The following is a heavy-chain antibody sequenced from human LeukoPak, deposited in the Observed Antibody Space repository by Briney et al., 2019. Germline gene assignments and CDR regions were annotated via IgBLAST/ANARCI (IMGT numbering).Heavy chain of an antibody. CDR2: IYNSGTT. CDR1: GGSFRNSSFY. D-gene: IGHD3-22*01. V-gene: IGHV4-39*01. Sequence: PSETLSLTCAVSGGSFRNSSFYWGWIRQPPGKGLEWIASIYNSGTTYYNPSIKSRITIFVDTSKNQVSLKLSSVTAADTAVYYCARGPLVVIRTAFDIWGQGTMVTVSS. CDR3: ARGPLVVIRTAFDI. J-gene: IGHJ3*02.